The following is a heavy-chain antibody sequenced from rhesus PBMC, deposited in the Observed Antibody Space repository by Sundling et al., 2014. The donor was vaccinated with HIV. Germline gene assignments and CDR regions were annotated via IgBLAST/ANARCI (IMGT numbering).Heavy chain of an antibody. CDR3: TREGFDY. CDR1: GFTVSSYW. J-gene: IGHJ4*01. CDR2: IYGSTM. Sequence: EVQLVESGGGLVQPGGSLRLSCAASGFTVSSYWMSWVRQAPGKGLEWLSDIYGSTMYYGDSVKGRFTVSRDNVKNSLYLQMNSLRAEDTAVYYCTREGFDYWGQGVLVTVSS. V-gene: IGHV3-175*01.